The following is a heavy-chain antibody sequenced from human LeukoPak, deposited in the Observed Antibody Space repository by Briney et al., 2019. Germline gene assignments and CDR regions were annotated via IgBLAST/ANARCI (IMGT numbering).Heavy chain of an antibody. Sequence: SETLSLTCAVSGGSISSSNWWSWVRQPPGKGLEWIGEIYHNGSTNYNPSLKSRVTISVDKSKNQFSLKLSSVTAADTAVYYCARLTVTPGIGGDYYYYYMDVWGKGTTVTVSS. D-gene: IGHD4-11*01. CDR2: IYHNGST. J-gene: IGHJ6*03. CDR1: GGSISSSNW. V-gene: IGHV4-4*02. CDR3: ARLTVTPGIGGDYYYYYMDV.